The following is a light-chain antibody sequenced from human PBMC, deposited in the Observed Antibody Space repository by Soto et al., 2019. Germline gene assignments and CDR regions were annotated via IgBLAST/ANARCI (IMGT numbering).Light chain of an antibody. V-gene: IGLV1-47*01. CDR3: CSYIGHYIYV. CDR1: SSNVESDY. Sequence: QSVLTQPPSASGTPGQRVTISCSGSSSNVESDYVYCYRQLPTSAPKLLIYRNNQRPSGVPDRFSGSKSGTSASLAISGLRSEDEGDYYCCSYIGHYIYVFGTGTKVTVL. J-gene: IGLJ1*01. CDR2: RNN.